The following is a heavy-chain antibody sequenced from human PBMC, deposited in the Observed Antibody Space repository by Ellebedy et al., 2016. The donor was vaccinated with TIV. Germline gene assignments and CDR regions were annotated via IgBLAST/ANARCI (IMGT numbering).Heavy chain of an antibody. Sequence: GESLKISXAASGFTFSDYYMSWIRQAPGKGLEWVSYISSSGSTIYYADSVKGRFTISRDNAKNSLYLQMNSLRAEDTAVYYCARAAPYYDILTGYYWDYWGQGTLVTVSS. CDR2: ISSSGSTI. D-gene: IGHD3-9*01. CDR1: GFTFSDYY. V-gene: IGHV3-11*01. CDR3: ARAAPYYDILTGYYWDY. J-gene: IGHJ4*02.